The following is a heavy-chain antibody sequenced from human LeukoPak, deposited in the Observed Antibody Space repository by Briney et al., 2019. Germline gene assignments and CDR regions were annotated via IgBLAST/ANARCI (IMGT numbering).Heavy chain of an antibody. CDR1: GFTFSSYA. CDR3: AKIGCYDYVWGSYRCDEPDY. J-gene: IGHJ4*02. Sequence: GGSLRLSCAASGFTFSSYAMSWVRQAPGKGLEWVSAISGSGGSTYYADSVKGRFTISRDNSKNTLYLQMNSLRAEDAAVYYCAKIGCYDYVWGSYRCDEPDYWGQGTLVTVSS. V-gene: IGHV3-23*01. CDR2: ISGSGGST. D-gene: IGHD3-16*02.